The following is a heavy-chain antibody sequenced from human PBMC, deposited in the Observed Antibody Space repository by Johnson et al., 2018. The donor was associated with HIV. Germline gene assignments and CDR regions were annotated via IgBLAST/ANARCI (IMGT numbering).Heavy chain of an antibody. D-gene: IGHD3-9*01. CDR3: ARDGRDLVTRGYFDI. V-gene: IGHV3-66*02. J-gene: IGHJ3*02. CDR1: GITVGTNY. Sequence: EQLVESGGGLVQPGGSLRLSCAASGITVGTNYMSWVRQAPGQGLEWVAVIFSVGDVYYADSVKGRFTISRDNSKNMVYLQMNSLRPEDTAVYYCARDGRDLVTRGYFDIWGQGTMVTVSS. CDR2: IFSVGDV.